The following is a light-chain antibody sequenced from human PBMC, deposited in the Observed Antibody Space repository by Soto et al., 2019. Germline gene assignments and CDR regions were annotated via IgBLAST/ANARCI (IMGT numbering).Light chain of an antibody. Sequence: DIQMTQSPSSFSSSVLDRFTITCRASQGISSWLAWYQQKPGKAPKLLIYAASTLQSGVPLSFSGSGSGTSFTLTISSLQPEDFATYYCQQLLSYPITFGQGTRLEIK. V-gene: IGKV1-12*01. J-gene: IGKJ5*01. CDR3: QQLLSYPIT. CDR1: QGISSW. CDR2: AAS.